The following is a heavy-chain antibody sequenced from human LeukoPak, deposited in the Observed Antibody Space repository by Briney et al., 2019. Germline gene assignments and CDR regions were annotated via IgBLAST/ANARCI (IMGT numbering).Heavy chain of an antibody. Sequence: XGSLRLSCAASGFTFSSYGMHWVRQAPGKGLEWVAFIRYDGSNKYYADSVKGRFTISRDNAKNSLYLQMNSLRAEDTALYYCARALNPNYYYYYMDVWGKGTTVTVSS. V-gene: IGHV3-30*02. CDR2: IRYDGSNK. CDR1: GFTFSSYG. CDR3: ARALNPNYYYYYMDV. D-gene: IGHD1-14*01. J-gene: IGHJ6*03.